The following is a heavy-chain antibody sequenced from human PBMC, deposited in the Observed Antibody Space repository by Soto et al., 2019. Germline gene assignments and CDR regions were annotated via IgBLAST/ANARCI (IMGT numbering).Heavy chain of an antibody. Sequence: QVQLVESGGGVVQPGRSLSLSCTASGITFSLFAMHWVRQAPGKGLEWVAVVSKDGINKYYADSVKGRFTISRDNPENTVYLQMNKLSKEDTAVYYCVRDRWWELWVDACEIWGPGPMVTVS. V-gene: IGHV3-30*04. J-gene: IGHJ3*02. CDR2: VSKDGINK. CDR3: VRDRWWELWVDACEI. D-gene: IGHD1-26*01. CDR1: GITFSLFA.